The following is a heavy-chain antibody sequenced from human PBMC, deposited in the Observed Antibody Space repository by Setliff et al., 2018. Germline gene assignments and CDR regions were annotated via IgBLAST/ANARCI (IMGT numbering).Heavy chain of an antibody. CDR3: ATGLGQYFDY. CDR1: GFSFSDAW. Sequence: GSLRLSCVASGFSFSDAWMIWVRQAPGKGLEWVGRIRTKTDGGTADYAAPVKGRFIISRDDSKNLVFLQMNSLKTEDTAVYYCATGLGQYFDYWGQGSLVTVSS. V-gene: IGHV3-15*01. J-gene: IGHJ4*02. D-gene: IGHD3-9*01. CDR2: IRTKTDGGTA.